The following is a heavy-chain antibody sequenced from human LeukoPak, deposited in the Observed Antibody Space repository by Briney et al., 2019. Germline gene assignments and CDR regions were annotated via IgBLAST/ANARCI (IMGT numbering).Heavy chain of an antibody. CDR2: INHSGST. CDR1: GGSFSGYY. V-gene: IGHV4-34*01. D-gene: IGHD6-13*01. Sequence: SETLSLTCAVYGGSFSGYYWSWIRQPPGKGLEWIGEINHSGSTNYNPSLKSRVTISVDTSKNQFSLKLSSVTAADTAVYYCARRPRYSSSWYFWFDPWGQGTLVTVSS. J-gene: IGHJ5*02. CDR3: ARRPRYSSSWYFWFDP.